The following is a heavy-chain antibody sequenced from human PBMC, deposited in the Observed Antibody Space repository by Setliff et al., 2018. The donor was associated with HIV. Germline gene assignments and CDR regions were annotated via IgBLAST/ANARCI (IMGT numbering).Heavy chain of an antibody. CDR1: GFTFSSYG. V-gene: IGHV3-33*06. CDR2: IWYDGSNK. J-gene: IGHJ5*02. D-gene: IGHD4-17*01. Sequence: PGESLKISCAASGFTFSSYGMHWVRQAPGKGLEWVAVIWYDGSNKYYADSVKGRFTISRDNSKNTLYLQMNSLRAEDTAVYYCAKGAITTVTTDGLFDPWGQGTLVTVSS. CDR3: AKGAITTVTTDGLFDP.